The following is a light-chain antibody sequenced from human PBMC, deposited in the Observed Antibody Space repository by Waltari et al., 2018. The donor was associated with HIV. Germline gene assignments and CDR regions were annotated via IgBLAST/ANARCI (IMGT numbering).Light chain of an antibody. CDR1: SSDVGGYKS. J-gene: IGLJ3*02. Sequence: QSALTQPASVSGSPGQSITISCTGPSSDVGGYKSVSWYQHLPGKAPKLMIYEVTNRPSGVSDLFSGSKSGNTASLTISGLQAEDEADYYCSSYTTDSTLVFGAGTKLTVL. CDR3: SSYTTDSTLV. V-gene: IGLV2-14*01. CDR2: EVT.